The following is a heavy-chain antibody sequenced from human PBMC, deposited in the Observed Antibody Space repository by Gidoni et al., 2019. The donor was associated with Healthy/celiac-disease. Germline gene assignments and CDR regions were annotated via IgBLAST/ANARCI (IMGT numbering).Heavy chain of an antibody. CDR3: AREFQPFPVVPAAISLWFDP. CDR2: IIPIFGTA. V-gene: IGHV1-69*01. J-gene: IGHJ5*02. D-gene: IGHD2-2*01. Sequence: PGQGLEWMGGIIPIFGTANYAQKFQGRVTITADESTSTAYMELSSLRSEDTAVYYCAREFQPFPVVPAAISLWFDPWGQGTLVTVSS.